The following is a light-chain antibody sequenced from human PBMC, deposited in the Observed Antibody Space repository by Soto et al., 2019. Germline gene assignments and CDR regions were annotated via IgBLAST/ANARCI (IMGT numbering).Light chain of an antibody. CDR1: QSVSSN. Sequence: MGTTQAPATLSVYPGERATLSCRASQSVSSNLAWYQQKPGHAPRLLIYRASTRATNIPGLFSGSGSGTEFTITISSLQDEDFALYYCQQYHNLWTFGQGTKVDIK. J-gene: IGKJ1*01. CDR2: RAS. CDR3: QQYHNLWT. V-gene: IGKV3-15*01.